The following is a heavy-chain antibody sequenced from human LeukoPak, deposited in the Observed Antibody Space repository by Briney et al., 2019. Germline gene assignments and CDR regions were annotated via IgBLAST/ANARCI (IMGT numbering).Heavy chain of an antibody. CDR3: ARVGGNMVRGVIISYWYFDL. CDR1: GGSISSGDYY. CDR2: IYYSGST. V-gene: IGHV4-30-4*01. Sequence: PSQTLSLTCTVSGGSISSGDYYWSWIRQPPGKGLEWIGYIYYSGSTYYNPSLKSRVTISVDTSKNQFSLKLSSVTAADTAVYYCARVGGNMVRGVIISYWYFDLWGRGTLVTVSS. J-gene: IGHJ2*01. D-gene: IGHD3-10*01.